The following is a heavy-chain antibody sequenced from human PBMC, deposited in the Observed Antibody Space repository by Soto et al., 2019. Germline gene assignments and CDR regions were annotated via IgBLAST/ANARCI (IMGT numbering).Heavy chain of an antibody. CDR1: GYTSTSYG. CDR3: ARISPAGPNSGWYFDRNYYYGMDV. D-gene: IGHD6-19*01. V-gene: IGHV1-18*01. Sequence: ASVKVSCKASGYTSTSYGISWVRQAPGQGLEWMGWISAYNGNTNYAQKLQGRVTMTTDTSTSTAYMELRSLRSDDTAVYYCARISPAGPNSGWYFDRNYYYGMDVWGQGTTVTVSS. CDR2: ISAYNGNT. J-gene: IGHJ6*02.